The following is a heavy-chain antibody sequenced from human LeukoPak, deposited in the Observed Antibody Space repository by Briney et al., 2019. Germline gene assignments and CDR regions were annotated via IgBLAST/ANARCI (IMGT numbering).Heavy chain of an antibody. D-gene: IGHD3-3*01. CDR2: ISYDANVK. J-gene: IGHJ4*02. Sequence: GHSLRLSCAASAFTFSSYGMGWVRQAPGKGGEWVAVISYDANVKNYADSVKGRFTISTDNSNNTLFLQMNSLRGEDTAVYYCAKDRHPARTDGYYYDFWGQGTLVTVSS. CDR3: AKDRHPARTDGYYYDF. V-gene: IGHV3-30*18. CDR1: AFTFSSYG.